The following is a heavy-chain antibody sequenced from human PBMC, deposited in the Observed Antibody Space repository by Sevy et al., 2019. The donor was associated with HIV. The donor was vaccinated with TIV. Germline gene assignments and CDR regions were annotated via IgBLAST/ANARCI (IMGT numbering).Heavy chain of an antibody. CDR1: GFTFSSYE. D-gene: IGHD2-15*01. Sequence: GGSLRLSCAASGFTFSSYEMNWVRQAPGKGLEWVSYISSSGSTIYYADSVKVRFTISRDNAKNSLYLQMNSLRAEDTAVYYCARDGYCSGGSCYPKSFDYWGQGTLVTVSS. J-gene: IGHJ4*02. CDR3: ARDGYCSGGSCYPKSFDY. V-gene: IGHV3-48*03. CDR2: ISSSGSTI.